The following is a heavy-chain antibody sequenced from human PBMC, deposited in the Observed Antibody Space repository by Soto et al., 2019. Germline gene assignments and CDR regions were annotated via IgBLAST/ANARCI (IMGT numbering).Heavy chain of an antibody. D-gene: IGHD3-22*01. CDR1: GYTFTSYD. V-gene: IGHV1-8*01. CDR2: MNPNSGNT. CDR3: ARGVDPPPKVGYDSSGYYSP. J-gene: IGHJ5*02. Sequence: ASVKVSCKASGYTFTSYDINWVRQATGQGLEWMGWMNPNSGNTGYAQKFRGRVTMTRNTSISTAYMELSSLRSEDTAVYYCARGVDPPPKVGYDSSGYYSPWGQGTLVTVSS.